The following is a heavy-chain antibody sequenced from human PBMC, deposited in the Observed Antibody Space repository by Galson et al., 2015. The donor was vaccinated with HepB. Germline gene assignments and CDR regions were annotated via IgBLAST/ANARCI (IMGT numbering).Heavy chain of an antibody. CDR2: ISYDGSNK. CDR1: EFTFSNYA. Sequence: SLRLSCAASEFTFSNYAMHWVRQAPGKGLEWVAVISYDGSNKYYPDSVKGRFAISRDNSKNTLYLQMNSMRAEDTAVYYCARDGGTQEYRFHYWGQGTLVTVSS. V-gene: IGHV3-30*09. J-gene: IGHJ4*02. CDR3: ARDGGTQEYRFHY. D-gene: IGHD6-6*01.